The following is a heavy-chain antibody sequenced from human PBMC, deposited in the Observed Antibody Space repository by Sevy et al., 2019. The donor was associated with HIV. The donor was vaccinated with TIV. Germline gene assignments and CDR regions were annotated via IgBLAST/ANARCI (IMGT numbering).Heavy chain of an antibody. Sequence: SETLSLTCTVSGGSISSSSYYWGWIRQPPGKGLEWIGSIYYSGSTYYNPSLKSRVTISVDTSKNQFSLMLSSVTAADTAVYYCARQDADDSSGYYDYWGQGTLVTVSS. CDR3: ARQDADDSSGYYDY. CDR1: GGSISSSSYY. V-gene: IGHV4-39*01. J-gene: IGHJ4*02. D-gene: IGHD3-22*01. CDR2: IYYSGST.